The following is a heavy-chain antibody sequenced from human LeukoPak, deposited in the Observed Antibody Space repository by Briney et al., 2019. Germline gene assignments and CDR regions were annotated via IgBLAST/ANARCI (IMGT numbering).Heavy chain of an antibody. CDR1: GFTFSSYS. J-gene: IGHJ6*02. Sequence: GGSLRLSCAASGFTFSSYSMNWVRQAPGKGLEWVSSISSSSSCIYYADSVKGRFTISRDNAKNSLYLQMNSLRAEDTAVYYCARDGVPAAPTLLDYYYYGMDVWGQGTTVTVSS. D-gene: IGHD2-2*01. CDR2: ISSSSSCI. V-gene: IGHV3-21*01. CDR3: ARDGVPAAPTLLDYYYYGMDV.